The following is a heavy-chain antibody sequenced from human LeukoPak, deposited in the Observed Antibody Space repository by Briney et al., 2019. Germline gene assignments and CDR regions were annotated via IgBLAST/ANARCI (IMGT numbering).Heavy chain of an antibody. V-gene: IGHV3-64D*06. J-gene: IGHJ6*04. CDR1: GFTFSSYA. CDR2: ISSNGGST. Sequence: GGSLRLSCSASGFTFSSYAMHWVRQAPGKGLEYVSAISSNGGSTYYADSVKGRFTISRDNSKNTLYLQMSSLRAEDTAVYYCVEDRGLVSAADAYYYYGMDVWGKGTTVTVSS. CDR3: VEDRGLVSAADAYYYYGMDV. D-gene: IGHD2-2*01.